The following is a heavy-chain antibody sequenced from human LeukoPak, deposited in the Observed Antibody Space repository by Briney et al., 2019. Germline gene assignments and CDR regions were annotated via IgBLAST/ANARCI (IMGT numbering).Heavy chain of an antibody. CDR2: ISSSSSTI. CDR1: GFTFSSYS. Sequence: GGSLRLSCAASGFTFSSYSMNWVRQAPGKGLEWVSYISSSSSTIYYADSVKGRFTISRDNAKNSLYLQMNSLRAEDTAVYYCARDPLGVGASWMQDAFDMWGQGTMVTVSS. D-gene: IGHD1-26*01. J-gene: IGHJ3*02. CDR3: ARDPLGVGASWMQDAFDM. V-gene: IGHV3-48*04.